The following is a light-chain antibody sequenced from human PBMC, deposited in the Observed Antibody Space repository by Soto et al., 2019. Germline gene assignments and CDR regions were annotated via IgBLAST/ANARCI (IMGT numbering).Light chain of an antibody. CDR1: QSISNY. V-gene: IGKV1-39*01. Sequence: DIQMTQSPSSLSASVGDRVTITCRASQSISNYLNWYQQEPGKAPKLLIYAAFSLQSGVPSRFSGSGSGTDFTLTISSLQPEDFATYYCQQSYSTPPWTFGQGTNVEIK. CDR2: AAF. CDR3: QQSYSTPPWT. J-gene: IGKJ1*01.